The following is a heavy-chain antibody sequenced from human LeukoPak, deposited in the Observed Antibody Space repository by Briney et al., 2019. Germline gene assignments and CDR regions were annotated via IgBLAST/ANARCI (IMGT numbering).Heavy chain of an antibody. Sequence: GGSLRLSCAASGFTFSRYWMSWVRQAPGRGREWVANIKQDGSEKYYVDSVKGRFTISRDNAKNSLYLQMNSLRAEDTAVYYCTRDLTGHYSIDYWGQGTLVTVSS. D-gene: IGHD3-22*01. J-gene: IGHJ4*02. CDR3: TRDLTGHYSIDY. CDR1: GFTFSRYW. V-gene: IGHV3-7*01. CDR2: IKQDGSEK.